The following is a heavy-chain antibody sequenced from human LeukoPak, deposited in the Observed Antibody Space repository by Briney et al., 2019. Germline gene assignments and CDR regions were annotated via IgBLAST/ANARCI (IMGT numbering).Heavy chain of an antibody. CDR2: ISSSGSTI. V-gene: IGHV3-48*03. CDR3: ARLLGPARFEYYFDF. D-gene: IGHD6-6*01. CDR1: GFTFSSYE. Sequence: GGSLRLSCAASGFTFSSYEMNWVRQAPGKGLEWVSYISSSGSTIYYADSVKGRFTISRDNAKNSLYLQMNSLRAEDTAVYYCARLLGPARFEYYFDFWGQGTLVTVSS. J-gene: IGHJ4*02.